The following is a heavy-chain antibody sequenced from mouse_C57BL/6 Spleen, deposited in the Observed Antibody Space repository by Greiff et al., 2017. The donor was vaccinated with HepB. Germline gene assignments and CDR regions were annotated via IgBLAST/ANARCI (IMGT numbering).Heavy chain of an antibody. J-gene: IGHJ1*03. V-gene: IGHV5-17*01. CDR2: ISSGSSTI. CDR1: GFTFSDYG. D-gene: IGHD2-14*01. Sequence: DVHLVESGGGLVKPGGSLKLSCAASGFTFSDYGMHWVRQAPEKGLEWVAYISSGSSTIYYADTVKGRFTISRDTAKNTLCLQMTSRRSEDTAMYYCARGAYDWGYFDVWGTGTTVTVSS. CDR3: ARGAYDWGYFDV.